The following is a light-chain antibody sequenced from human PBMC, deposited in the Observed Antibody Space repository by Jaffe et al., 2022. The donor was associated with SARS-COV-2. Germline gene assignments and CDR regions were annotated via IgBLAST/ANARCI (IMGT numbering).Light chain of an antibody. V-gene: IGKV1-5*03. J-gene: IGKJ2*01. CDR3: QQSAT. CDR2: KAS. CDR1: QSISSW. Sequence: DIQMTQSPSTLSASVGDRVTITCRASQSISSWLAWYQQKPGKAPKLLIYKASSLESGVPSRFSGSGSGTEFTLTISSLQPDDFATYYCQQSATFGQGTKLEIK.